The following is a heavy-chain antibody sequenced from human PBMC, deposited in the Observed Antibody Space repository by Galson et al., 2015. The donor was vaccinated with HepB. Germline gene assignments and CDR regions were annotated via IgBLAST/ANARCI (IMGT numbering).Heavy chain of an antibody. Sequence: SLRLSCAASGFTFSSYDMHWVRQATGKGLEWVSSIGTAGDSYYPGSVKGRFTISRENAKNSLYLQMNTLRDGDTAVYYCARGMAAAGSYYFDYWGQGIQVTVSS. CDR2: IGTAGDS. D-gene: IGHD6-13*01. CDR1: GFTFSSYD. V-gene: IGHV3-13*01. J-gene: IGHJ4*02. CDR3: ARGMAAAGSYYFDY.